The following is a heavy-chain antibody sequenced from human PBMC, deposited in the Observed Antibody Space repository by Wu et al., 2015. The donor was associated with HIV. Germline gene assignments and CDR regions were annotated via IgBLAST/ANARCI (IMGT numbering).Heavy chain of an antibody. J-gene: IGHJ6*03. CDR3: ARDWQFHVIFGDYYIDV. CDR2: INPENGDT. D-gene: IGHD3-3*02. CDR1: GYTFSDYY. Sequence: QVQLVQSGSQMKKSGASLNVSCQTSGYTFSDYYLHWVRRAPGPGLRWMGWINPENGDTNYAQTFKGRITMTRDTSINTAYMVLTGLKFNDTAMYYCARDWQFHVIFGDYYIDVWGTGTTVIVSS. V-gene: IGHV1-2*02.